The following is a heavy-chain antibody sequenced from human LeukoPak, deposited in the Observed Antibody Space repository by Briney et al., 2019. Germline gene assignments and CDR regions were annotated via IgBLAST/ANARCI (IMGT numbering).Heavy chain of an antibody. D-gene: IGHD3-10*01. CDR2: INPNNGGT. Sequence: GASVKVSCKASGYTFTGYYMHWVRQAPGQGLEWMGWINPNNGGTNYAQKFQGRVTMTRDTSISTAYMELSRLRSDDTAVYYCAREMDYYGSGSYYLFDPWGQGTLVTVSS. CDR3: AREMDYYGSGSYYLFDP. J-gene: IGHJ5*02. V-gene: IGHV1-2*02. CDR1: GYTFTGYY.